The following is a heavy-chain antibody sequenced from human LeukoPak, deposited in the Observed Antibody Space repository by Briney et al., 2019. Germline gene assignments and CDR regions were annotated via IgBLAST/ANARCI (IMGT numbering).Heavy chain of an antibody. D-gene: IGHD6-19*01. CDR3: AREANPIAVAGKEDYYYYYGMDV. CDR2: ISAYNGNT. J-gene: IGHJ6*02. V-gene: IGHV1-18*01. CDR1: GYTFTSYG. Sequence: ASVKVSCKASGYTFTSYGISWVRQAPGQGLEWMGWISAYNGNTNYAQKLQGRVTMTTDTSTSTAYMELRSLRSDDTAVYYCAREANPIAVAGKEDYYYYYGMDVRGQGTTVTVSS.